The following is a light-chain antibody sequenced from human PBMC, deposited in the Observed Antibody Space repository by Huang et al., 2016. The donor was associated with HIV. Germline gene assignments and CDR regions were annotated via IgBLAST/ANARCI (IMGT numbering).Light chain of an antibody. CDR3: QKSYGS. J-gene: IGKJ3*01. Sequence: DIQMTQSPSSLSASLRDRVTITCRASQSISTYLNWYQHKPGKAPKLLIYAASSLRSGVPSRFRGSGSGTDFTLTISSLQPEDSATYYCQKSYGSFGPGTRVDIK. V-gene: IGKV1-39*01. CDR1: QSISTY. CDR2: AAS.